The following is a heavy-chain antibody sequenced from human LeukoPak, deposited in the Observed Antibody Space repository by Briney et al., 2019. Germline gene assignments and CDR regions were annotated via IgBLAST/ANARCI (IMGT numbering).Heavy chain of an antibody. D-gene: IGHD2-8*01. J-gene: IGHJ5*02. CDR2: IYHSGST. CDR3: ARGVLAGWFDP. Sequence: PSQTLSLTCAVSGGSISSGGYSWSWIRQPPGKGLEWIGYIYHSGSTYYNPSLKSRVTISVDRSKNQFSLKLSSVTAADTAVYYCARGVLAGWFDPWGQGTLVTVSS. CDR1: GGSISSGGYS. V-gene: IGHV4-30-2*01.